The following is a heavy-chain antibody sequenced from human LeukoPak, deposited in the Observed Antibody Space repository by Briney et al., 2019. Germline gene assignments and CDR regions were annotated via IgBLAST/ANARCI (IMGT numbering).Heavy chain of an antibody. V-gene: IGHV3-33*06. Sequence: PGRSLRLSCAASGFSFSSYGMHWVRQAPGKGLEWVAVIWYDGSNKYYADSVKGRFTISRDNSKNTLYLQMNSLRAEDTAVYYCVKDRTTSCFDYWGQGTLVTDSS. CDR2: IWYDGSNK. CDR1: GFSFSSYG. J-gene: IGHJ4*02. D-gene: IGHD4-17*01. CDR3: VKDRTTSCFDY.